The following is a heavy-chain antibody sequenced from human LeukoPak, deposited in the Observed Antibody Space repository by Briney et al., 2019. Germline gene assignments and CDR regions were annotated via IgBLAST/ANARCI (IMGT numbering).Heavy chain of an antibody. J-gene: IGHJ4*02. V-gene: IGHV4-31*03. CDR3: ARGGTHDYGDYFDY. CDR2: IYYSGST. Sequence: SETLSLTCTVSGGSISSGGYYWSWIRQHPGKGLEWIGYIYYSGSTYYNPSLKSRVTISVDTSKNQFSLKLSSVTAADTAVYYCARGGTHDYGDYFDYWGQGTLVTVSP. CDR1: GGSISSGGYY. D-gene: IGHD4-17*01.